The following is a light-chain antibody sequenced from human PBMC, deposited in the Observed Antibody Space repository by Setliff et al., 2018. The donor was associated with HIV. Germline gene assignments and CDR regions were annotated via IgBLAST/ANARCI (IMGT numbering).Light chain of an antibody. V-gene: IGLV2-14*01. CDR3: SSYTSSSTLV. Sequence: QSALTQPPSVSGSPGQSVTISCTGTSSDVGGYPYVSWYQQYPGKVPKLMIYEVSNRPSGVSNRFSGSKSANMASLTISGLQAEDEADYYCSSYTSSSTLVFGTGTKVTVL. CDR2: EVS. J-gene: IGLJ1*01. CDR1: SSDVGGYPY.